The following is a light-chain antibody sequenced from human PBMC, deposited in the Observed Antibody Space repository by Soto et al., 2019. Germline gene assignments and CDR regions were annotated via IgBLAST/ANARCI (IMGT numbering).Light chain of an antibody. V-gene: IGLV2-14*03. CDR2: DVT. CDR1: SSDIGGYDY. CDR3: SSYRSSSVPYV. J-gene: IGLJ1*01. Sequence: QSVLTQPASVSGSPGQSITTSCTGTSSDIGGYDYVSWYQQHPGKAPKLMIFDVTNRPSGVSSRFSGSKSGNTASLTISGLQPEDQADYYCSSYRSSSVPYVFGTGTKVTVL.